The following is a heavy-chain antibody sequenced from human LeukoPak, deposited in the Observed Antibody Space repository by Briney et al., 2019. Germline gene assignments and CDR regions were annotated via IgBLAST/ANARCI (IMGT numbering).Heavy chain of an antibody. J-gene: IGHJ5*01. CDR3: ARDPVNPTLRGQLDS. Sequence: ASVKVSCKTSGYSFILYGISWVRQAPGQGPEWMGWISTSTGDTKYTQKFQGRVTLTTDTSTSTAYMELSSLRSDDTAVYYCARDPVNPTLRGQLDSWGQGTLVTVSS. CDR1: GYSFILYG. CDR2: ISTSTGDT. D-gene: IGHD2/OR15-2a*01. V-gene: IGHV1-18*01.